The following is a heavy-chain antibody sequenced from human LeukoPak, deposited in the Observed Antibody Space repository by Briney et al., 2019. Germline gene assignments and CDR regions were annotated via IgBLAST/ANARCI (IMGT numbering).Heavy chain of an antibody. CDR3: ARDTKYAFDN. V-gene: IGHV3-48*01. CDR1: GFTFSHYS. J-gene: IGHJ4*02. D-gene: IGHD2-2*01. CDR2: IGISTGNT. Sequence: GGSLRLSCAASGFTFSHYSMNWVRQAPGKGLEWISYIGISTGNTKYADSVKGRFTISGDKAMNSVYLQMNSLRVEDTAVYYCARDTKYAFDNWGQGTLVTVSS.